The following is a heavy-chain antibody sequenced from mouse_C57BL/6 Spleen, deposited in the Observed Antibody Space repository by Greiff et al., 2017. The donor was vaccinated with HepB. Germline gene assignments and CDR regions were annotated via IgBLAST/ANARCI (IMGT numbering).Heavy chain of an antibody. Sequence: QVQLQQSGAELVMPGASVKLSCKASGYTFTSYWMHWVKQRPGQGLEWIGEIDPSDSYTNYNQKFKGKSTLTVDKSSSTAYMQLSSLTSEDSAVYYCATTTMVYPERLLDYWGQGTTLTVSS. CDR3: ATTTMVYPERLLDY. V-gene: IGHV1-69*01. D-gene: IGHD2-1*01. CDR2: IDPSDSYT. J-gene: IGHJ2*01. CDR1: GYTFTSYW.